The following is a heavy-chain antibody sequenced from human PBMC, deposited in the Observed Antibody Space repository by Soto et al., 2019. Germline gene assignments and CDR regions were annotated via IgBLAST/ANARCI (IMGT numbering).Heavy chain of an antibody. CDR2: ISSSSSYI. CDR1: GFTFSSYS. J-gene: IGHJ5*02. V-gene: IGHV3-21*01. D-gene: IGHD3-9*01. CDR3: AREPLRYSQFDP. Sequence: PGGSLRLSCAASGFTFSSYSMNWVRQAPGKGLEWVSSISSSSSYIYYADSVKGRFTISRDNAKNSLYLQMNSLRAEDTAVYYCAREPLRYSQFDPWGQGTLVTVSS.